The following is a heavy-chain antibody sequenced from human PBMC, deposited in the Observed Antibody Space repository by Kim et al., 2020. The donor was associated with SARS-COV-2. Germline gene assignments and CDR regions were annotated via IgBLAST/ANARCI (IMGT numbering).Heavy chain of an antibody. D-gene: IGHD3-16*01. CDR3: ATHPRGESSNTEGYYFDY. Sequence: GESLQISCKGSGYSFTSYWIGWVRQMPGKGLEWMGIIYPGDSDTRYSPSFQGQVTISADKSISTAYLQWSSLKASDTAMYYCATHPRGESSNTEGYYFDYWGQGTLVTVSS. V-gene: IGHV5-51*01. CDR1: GYSFTSYW. CDR2: IYPGDSDT. J-gene: IGHJ4*02.